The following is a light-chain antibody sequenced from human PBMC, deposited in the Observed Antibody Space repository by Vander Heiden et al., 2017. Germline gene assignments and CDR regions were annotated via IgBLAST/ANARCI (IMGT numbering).Light chain of an antibody. CDR3: QQSYSTPDT. J-gene: IGKJ1*01. V-gene: IGKV1-39*01. CDR1: QSISSY. Sequence: DSQMTQSPSSLSASVGDRVTITCRASQSISSYLNWYQQKPGKAPKLLIYAASSVQSGVPSRFSGSGSGTDFTLTISSLQPEDFATYYCQQSYSTPDTFGQGTKVEIK. CDR2: AAS.